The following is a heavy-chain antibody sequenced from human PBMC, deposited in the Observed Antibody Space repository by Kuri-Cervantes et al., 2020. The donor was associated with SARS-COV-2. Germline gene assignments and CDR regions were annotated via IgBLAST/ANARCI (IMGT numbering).Heavy chain of an antibody. CDR1: GGSFSGYK. V-gene: IGHV3-73*01. CDR2: VRGKANNYAT. Sequence: ETLSLTCAVYGGSFSGYKWNWIRQSPGKGLEWIGRVRGKANNYATAYAASVKGRFTISRDDSKNMAYLQMNSLKTEDTAVYYCTTLIDYWGQGALVTVSS. J-gene: IGHJ4*02. CDR3: TTLIDY.